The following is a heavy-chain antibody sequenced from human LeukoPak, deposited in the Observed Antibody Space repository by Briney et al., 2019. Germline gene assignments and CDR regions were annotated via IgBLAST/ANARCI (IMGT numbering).Heavy chain of an antibody. CDR1: GFTVSSNY. V-gene: IGHV3-23*01. CDR3: AKSGTVVVPAAMLRFDY. CDR2: ISGSGGST. D-gene: IGHD2-2*01. J-gene: IGHJ4*02. Sequence: GGSLRLSCAASGFTVSSNYMSWVRQAPGKGLEWVSAISGSGGSTYYADSVKGRFTSSRDNSKNTLYLQMNSLRAEDTAVYYCAKSGTVVVPAAMLRFDYWGQGTLVTVSS.